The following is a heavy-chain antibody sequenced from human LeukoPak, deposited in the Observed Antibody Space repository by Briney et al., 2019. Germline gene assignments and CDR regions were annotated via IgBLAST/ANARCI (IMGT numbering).Heavy chain of an antibody. D-gene: IGHD3-22*01. CDR2: INHSGST. J-gene: IGHJ3*02. CDR3: ARDFVYYYDSSGAFDI. Sequence: SETLSLTCAVYGGSFSGYYWSWIRQPPGKGLEWIGEINHSGSTNYNPSLKSRVTISVDTSKNQFSLKLSSVTAADTAVYYCARDFVYYYDSSGAFDIWGQGTMVTVSS. V-gene: IGHV4-34*01. CDR1: GGSFSGYY.